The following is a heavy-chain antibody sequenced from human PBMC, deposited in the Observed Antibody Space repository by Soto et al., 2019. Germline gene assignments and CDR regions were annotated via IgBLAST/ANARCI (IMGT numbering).Heavy chain of an antibody. D-gene: IGHD3-3*01. Sequence: QLQLQESGPGLMKPSETLSLTCTVSGGSISSSSYYWGWIRQPPGKGLEWIGSIYYSGSTYYNPSLKSRVTISVDTSKNQFSLKLSSVTAADTAVYYCARHALTIFGVVTGWFDPWGQGTLVTVSS. CDR2: IYYSGST. CDR3: ARHALTIFGVVTGWFDP. J-gene: IGHJ5*02. V-gene: IGHV4-39*01. CDR1: GGSISSSSYY.